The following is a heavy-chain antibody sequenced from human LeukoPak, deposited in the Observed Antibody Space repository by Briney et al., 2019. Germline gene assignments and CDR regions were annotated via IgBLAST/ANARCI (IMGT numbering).Heavy chain of an antibody. CDR3: ARAPPTTVVTPYWYFDL. Sequence: GGSLRLSCAASGFTFSSYDMHWVRQATGKGLEWVSAIGTAGDTYYPGSVKGRFTISRENAKNSLYLQMNSLRAGDTAVYYCARAPPTTVVTPYWYFDLWGRGTLVTVSS. J-gene: IGHJ2*01. V-gene: IGHV3-13*01. CDR1: GFTFSSYD. CDR2: IGTAGDT. D-gene: IGHD4-23*01.